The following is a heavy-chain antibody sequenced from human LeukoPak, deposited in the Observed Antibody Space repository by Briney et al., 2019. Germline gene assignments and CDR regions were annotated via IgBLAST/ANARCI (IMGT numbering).Heavy chain of an antibody. CDR3: ARGLYYYDSSGYYFDY. V-gene: IGHV1-18*01. Sequence: ASVTVSFKASGYTFTSYGISWVRQAPGQGLEWMGWISAYNGNTNYAQKLQGRVTMTTDTSTSTAYMELRSLRSDDTAVYYCARGLYYYDSSGYYFDYWGQGTLVTVSS. CDR1: GYTFTSYG. D-gene: IGHD3-22*01. J-gene: IGHJ4*02. CDR2: ISAYNGNT.